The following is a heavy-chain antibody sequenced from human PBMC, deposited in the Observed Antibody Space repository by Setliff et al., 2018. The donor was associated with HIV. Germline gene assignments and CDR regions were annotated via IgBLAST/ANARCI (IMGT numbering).Heavy chain of an antibody. V-gene: IGHV3-33*06. J-gene: IGHJ6*02. CDR2: IWYDGNNK. Sequence: SCAASGFTFSSYGMHWVRQAPGKGLEWVAVIWYDGNNKYYADSVKGRFTISRDNSKNTLYLQMNSLRAEDTAVYYCAKDLVEGVDSTSYYYVMDVWGQGTTVTVSS. CDR3: AKDLVEGVDSTSYYYVMDV. CDR1: GFTFSSYG. D-gene: IGHD3-3*01.